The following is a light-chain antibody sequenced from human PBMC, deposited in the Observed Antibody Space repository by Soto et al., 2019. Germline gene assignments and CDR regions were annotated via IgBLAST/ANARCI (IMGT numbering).Light chain of an antibody. J-gene: IGLJ2*01. V-gene: IGLV2-14*01. CDR1: MRDVGAYNL. CDR2: EVR. CDR3: SSYTSKSSLI. Sequence: QFVLTQPASVSGSPGQSITISCAGTMRDVGAYNLVSWYQQHPGRAPQLIIYEVRNRPSGISFRFSGSKSGNTASLTISGLQAEDEADYYCSSYTSKSSLIFGGGTKVTV.